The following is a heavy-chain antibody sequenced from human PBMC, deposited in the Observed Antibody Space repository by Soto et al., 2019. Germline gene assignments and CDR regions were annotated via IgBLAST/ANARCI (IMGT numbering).Heavy chain of an antibody. Sequence: PGGSLRLSCAASGFTFNRYGMHWVRQAPGKGLEWVAAISYDGSNKYHADSVKGRFTISRDNSKNTLYLQMNSLRVEDTAIYYCAKDNRSPVTWIDYWGQGTLVTVSS. CDR2: ISYDGSNK. V-gene: IGHV3-30*18. CDR3: AKDNRSPVTWIDY. CDR1: GFTFNRYG. J-gene: IGHJ4*02. D-gene: IGHD3-10*01.